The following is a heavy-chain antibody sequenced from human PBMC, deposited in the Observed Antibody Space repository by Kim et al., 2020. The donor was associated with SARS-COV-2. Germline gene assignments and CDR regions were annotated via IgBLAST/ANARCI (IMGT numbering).Heavy chain of an antibody. D-gene: IGHD3-10*01. CDR1: GFTFDDYA. J-gene: IGHJ4*02. CDR2: ISWNSGSI. Sequence: GGSLRLSCAASGFTFDDYAMHWVRQAPGKGLEWVSGISWNSGSIGYGDSVKGRFTISRDNAKNSLYLQMNSLRAEDTALYYCAKDALGSFYHFNYWGQGTLVTVSS. CDR3: AKDALGSFYHFNY. V-gene: IGHV3-9*01.